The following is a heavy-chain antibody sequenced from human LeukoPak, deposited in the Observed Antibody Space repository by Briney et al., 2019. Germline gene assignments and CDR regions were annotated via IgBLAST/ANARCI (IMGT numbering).Heavy chain of an antibody. CDR2: IYYSGST. D-gene: IGHD5-24*01. V-gene: IGHV4-61*01. CDR1: GGSVSSGSYY. Sequence: SETLSLTCTVSGGSVSSGSYYWSWIRQPPGKGLEWIGYIYYSGSTNYNPSLKSRVTIPVDTSKNQFSLKLSSVTAADTAVYYCARAAREMATTPDFDYWGQGTLVTVSS. CDR3: ARAAREMATTPDFDY. J-gene: IGHJ4*02.